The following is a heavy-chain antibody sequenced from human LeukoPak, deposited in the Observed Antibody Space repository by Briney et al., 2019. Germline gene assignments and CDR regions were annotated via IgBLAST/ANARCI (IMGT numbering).Heavy chain of an antibody. CDR2: ISAYNGNT. CDR3: VRLYSSSWYRDNWFDP. D-gene: IGHD6-13*01. J-gene: IGHJ5*02. Sequence: ASVKVSCKASGYTFTSYGISWVRQAPGQGLEWMGWISAYNGNTNYAQKLQGRVTMTTDTSTSTAYMELRSLRSDDTAVYYCVRLYSSSWYRDNWFDPWGQGTLVTVSS. V-gene: IGHV1-18*01. CDR1: GYTFTSYG.